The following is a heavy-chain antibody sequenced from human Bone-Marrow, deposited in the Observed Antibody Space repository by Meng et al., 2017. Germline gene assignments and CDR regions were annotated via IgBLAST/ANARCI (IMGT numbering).Heavy chain of an antibody. CDR3: ARDSYYYGSDSRWFDP. CDR1: GFTFSDYY. CDR2: ISSSGSTI. J-gene: IGHJ5*02. D-gene: IGHD3-10*01. Sequence: GESLKISCAASGFTFSDYYMSWIRQAPGKGLEWVSYISSSGSTIYYADSVKGRFTISRDNAKNSLYLQMNSLRAEDTAVYYCARDSYYYGSDSRWFDPWGQGTLVTVSS. V-gene: IGHV3-11*04.